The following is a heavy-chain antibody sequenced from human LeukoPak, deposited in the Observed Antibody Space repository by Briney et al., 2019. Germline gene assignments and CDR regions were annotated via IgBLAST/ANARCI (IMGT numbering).Heavy chain of an antibody. CDR2: ISGSGGST. J-gene: IGHJ6*03. D-gene: IGHD6-13*01. V-gene: IGHV3-23*01. CDR1: GFTFSSYG. Sequence: GGSLRLSCAASGFTFSSYGMSWVRQAPGKGLEWVSAISGSGGSTYYADSVKGRFTISRDNSKNTLYLQMNSLRAEDTAVYYCARDPYSGSYVDYYYYYYMDVWGKGTTVTISS. CDR3: ARDPYSGSYVDYYYYYYMDV.